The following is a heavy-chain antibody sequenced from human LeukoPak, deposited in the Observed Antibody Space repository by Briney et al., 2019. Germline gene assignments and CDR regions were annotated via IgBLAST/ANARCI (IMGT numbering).Heavy chain of an antibody. J-gene: IGHJ6*02. Sequence: GASVKASCKASGYTFTGYYMHWVRQAPGQGLEWMGWINPNSGGTNYAQKFQGRVTRTRDTSISTGYMELSRLRSDDTAVYYCARDLNYGSGSYYYYYYGMDVWGQGTTVTVSS. D-gene: IGHD3-10*01. CDR1: GYTFTGYY. CDR2: INPNSGGT. V-gene: IGHV1-2*02. CDR3: ARDLNYGSGSYYYYYYGMDV.